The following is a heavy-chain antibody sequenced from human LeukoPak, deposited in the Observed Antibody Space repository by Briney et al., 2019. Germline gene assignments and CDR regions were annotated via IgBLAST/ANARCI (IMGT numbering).Heavy chain of an antibody. D-gene: IGHD6-13*01. CDR2: IYHSGST. Sequence: SETLSLTCTVSGGSISSGGYYWSWIRQPPGKGLEWIGYIYHSGSTYYNPSLKSRVTISVDRSKNQFSLKLSSVTAADTAVYYCAREGIAAAAQEHWGQGTLVTVSS. J-gene: IGHJ4*02. CDR1: GGSISSGGYY. CDR3: AREGIAAAAQEH. V-gene: IGHV4-30-2*01.